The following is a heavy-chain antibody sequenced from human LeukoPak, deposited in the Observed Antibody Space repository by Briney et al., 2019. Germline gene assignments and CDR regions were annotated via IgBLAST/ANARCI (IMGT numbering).Heavy chain of an antibody. CDR2: ITGSGGST. D-gene: IGHD3-10*01. CDR1: GFTFDNFA. J-gene: IGHJ4*02. V-gene: IGHV3-23*01. CDR3: ARELLDFDY. Sequence: GGSLRLSCAPSGFTFDNFAMTWVRQAPGKGLEWVSEITGSGGSTYYADSVKGRSTISRDNSKNTLYLQLNSLRAEDTAIYYCARELLDFDYWGQGTLVTVSS.